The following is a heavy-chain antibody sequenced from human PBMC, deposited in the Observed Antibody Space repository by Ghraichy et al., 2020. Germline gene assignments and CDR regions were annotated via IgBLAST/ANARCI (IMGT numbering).Heavy chain of an antibody. J-gene: IGHJ6*02. CDR2: IIPIFGTA. CDR1: GGTFSSYA. CDR3: ARDEATIFGVVYYYGMDV. V-gene: IGHV1-69*13. D-gene: IGHD3-3*01. Sequence: SVKVSCKASGGTFSSYAISWVRQAPGQGLEWMGGIIPIFGTANYAQKFQGRVTITADESTSTAYMELSSLRSEDTAVYYCARDEATIFGVVYYYGMDVWGQGTTVTVSS.